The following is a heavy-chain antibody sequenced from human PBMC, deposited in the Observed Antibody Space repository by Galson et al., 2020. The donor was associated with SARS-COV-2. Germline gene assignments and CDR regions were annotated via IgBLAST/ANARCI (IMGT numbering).Heavy chain of an antibody. Sequence: SETLSLTCTVSGGSISSGDYYWSWIRQPPGKGLEWIGYIYYSGSTYYNPSLKSRVTISVDTSKNQFSLKLSSVTAADTAVYYCARGERGGSYFDYWGQGTLVTVSS. D-gene: IGHD1-26*01. CDR1: GGSISSGDYY. V-gene: IGHV4-30-4*01. CDR2: IYYSGST. CDR3: ARGERGGSYFDY. J-gene: IGHJ4*02.